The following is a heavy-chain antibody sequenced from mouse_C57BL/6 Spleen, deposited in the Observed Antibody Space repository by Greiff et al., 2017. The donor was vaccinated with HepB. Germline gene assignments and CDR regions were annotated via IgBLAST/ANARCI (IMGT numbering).Heavy chain of an antibody. Sequence: QVQLKESGPGLVQPSQSLSITCTVSGFSLTSYGVHWVRQSPGKGLEWLGVIWSGGSTDYNAAFISRLSISKDNSKSQVFFKMNSLQADDTAIYYCARNGEEDGNYEEVYFDYWGQGTTLTVSS. J-gene: IGHJ2*01. CDR3: ARNGEEDGNYEEVYFDY. V-gene: IGHV2-2*01. CDR2: IWSGGST. D-gene: IGHD2-1*01. CDR1: GFSLTSYG.